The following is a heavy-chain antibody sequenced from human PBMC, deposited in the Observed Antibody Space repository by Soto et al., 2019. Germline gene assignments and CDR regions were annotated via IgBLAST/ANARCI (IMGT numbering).Heavy chain of an antibody. CDR1: GYTFTSYD. D-gene: IGHD6-13*01. J-gene: IGHJ4*02. CDR3: ARSSRRYSSSWYGGYFDY. CDR2: MNPNSGNT. Sequence: QVQLVQSGAEVKKPGASVKVSCKASGYTFTSYDINWVRQATGQGLEWMGWMNPNSGNTGYAQKFQGRVTTTRNTSISTAYMELSSLRSEDTAVYYCARSSRRYSSSWYGGYFDYWGQGTLVTVSS. V-gene: IGHV1-8*01.